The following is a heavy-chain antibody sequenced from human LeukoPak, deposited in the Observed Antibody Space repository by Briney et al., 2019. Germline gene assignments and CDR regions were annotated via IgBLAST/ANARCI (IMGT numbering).Heavy chain of an antibody. D-gene: IGHD3-10*01. CDR1: GFTFSSYV. J-gene: IGHJ2*01. Sequence: GGSLRLSCAASGFTFSSYVMTWVRQAPGRGLEWVSGISGSGGSTYYADSVKGRFTLSRDNSQNTLYLQMNGPRAEDTAVYYCAKHFSDGITWYFDLWGRGTLVTVSS. CDR2: ISGSGGST. V-gene: IGHV3-23*01. CDR3: AKHFSDGITWYFDL.